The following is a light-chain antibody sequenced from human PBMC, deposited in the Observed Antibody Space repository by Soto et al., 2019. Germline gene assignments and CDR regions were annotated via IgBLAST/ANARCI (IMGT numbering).Light chain of an antibody. CDR2: EVS. V-gene: IGLV2-14*01. CDR3: SSYTTSSTYV. J-gene: IGLJ1*01. CDR1: SNDVGGYNY. Sequence: QSVLTQPASVSGSPGQSITISCTGTSNDVGGYNYVSWYQQYLGKAPKLMIYEVSNRPSGISNRFSGSKSGNTASLTISGLQAEDEADYYCSSYTTSSTYVFGTGTKV.